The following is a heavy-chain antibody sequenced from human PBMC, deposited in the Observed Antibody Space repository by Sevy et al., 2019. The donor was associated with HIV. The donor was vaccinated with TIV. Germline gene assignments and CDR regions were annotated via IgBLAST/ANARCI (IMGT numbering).Heavy chain of an antibody. CDR2: INSDGSST. V-gene: IGHV3-74*01. Sequence: GGSLRLSCAASGFSFRSYWMHWVRQAPGKGLVWGSRINSDGSSTAYEDSVRRRFTISRDNAKNTLYLEMNSLRGEDTAVYYCARGNDYSINVGYSSTWYLAYWGQGSLVTVSS. CDR3: ARGNDYSINVGYSSTWYLAY. J-gene: IGHJ4*02. CDR1: GFSFRSYW. D-gene: IGHD6-13*01.